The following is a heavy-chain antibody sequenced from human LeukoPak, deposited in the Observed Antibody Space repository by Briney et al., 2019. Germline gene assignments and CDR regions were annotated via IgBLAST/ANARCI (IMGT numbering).Heavy chain of an antibody. J-gene: IGHJ5*02. Sequence: SETLSLTCTVSGGSISSYCWSWVRQPPGKGLEWIGYIFTSGSTDYNPSLKSRVTMSVDMSKNQLSMELRFLTAADTAVYYCATSHDVKTAPYDLWGQGTLVTVSS. CDR2: IFTSGST. CDR3: ATSHDVKTAPYDL. D-gene: IGHD2-21*01. V-gene: IGHV4-4*09. CDR1: GGSISSYC.